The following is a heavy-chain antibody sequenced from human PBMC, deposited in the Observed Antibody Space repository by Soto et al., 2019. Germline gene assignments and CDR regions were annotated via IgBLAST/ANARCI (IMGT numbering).Heavy chain of an antibody. D-gene: IGHD3-9*01. V-gene: IGHV4-59*08. CDR2: IYYSGST. Sequence: SETLSLTCTVSGGSIISYYWSWILQPPWKGLEWIGYIYYSGSTNYNPSLKSRVTISVDTSKNQFSLKLSSVTAADTAVYYCARLYDILTGPNAFDIWGQGTMVTVSS. CDR1: GGSIISYY. J-gene: IGHJ3*02. CDR3: ARLYDILTGPNAFDI.